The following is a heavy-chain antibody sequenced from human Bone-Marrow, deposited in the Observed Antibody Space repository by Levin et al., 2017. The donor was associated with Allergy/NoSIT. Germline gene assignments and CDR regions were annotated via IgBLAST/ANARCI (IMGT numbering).Heavy chain of an antibody. J-gene: IGHJ3*02. CDR3: ANKLLWLDGAFDI. Sequence: PGGSLRLSCAASGFSFSTYAMAWVRQAPGKGLQWVATISGDGASSYDAVFARGRFSISRDNSENTLYLQLSHLRAEDTAIYYCANKLLWLDGAFDIWGQGTMVTVSS. D-gene: IGHD5-18*01. CDR1: GFSFSTYA. V-gene: IGHV3-23*01. CDR2: ISGDGASS.